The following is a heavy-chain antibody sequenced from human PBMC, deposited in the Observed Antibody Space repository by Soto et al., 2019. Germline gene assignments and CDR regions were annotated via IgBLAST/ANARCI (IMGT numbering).Heavy chain of an antibody. D-gene: IGHD2-8*01. CDR2: ISYDGSNK. CDR3: AKPEGPICTNGVCFSHYFDY. Sequence: GGSLRVSCAASGFTFSSYCMHWVRQAPGKGLEWVAVISYDGSNKYYADSVKGRFTISRDNSKNTLYLQMNSLRAEDTAVYYCAKPEGPICTNGVCFSHYFDYWGQGTLVTVSS. V-gene: IGHV3-30*18. CDR1: GFTFSSYC. J-gene: IGHJ4*02.